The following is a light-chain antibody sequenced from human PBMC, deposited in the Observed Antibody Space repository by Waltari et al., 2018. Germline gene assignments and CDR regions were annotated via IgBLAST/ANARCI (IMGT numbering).Light chain of an antibody. V-gene: IGKV1-9*01. J-gene: IGKJ3*01. CDR2: AAS. Sequence: IQLTQSPSSLSASLGARVTITCRASQGINDYLAWYQQKPGKAPKLLIYAASTLQSGVPSRFSGSGSGTYFTLTIGSLQPEDFATYYCQQRISDPFTFGPGTKVDI. CDR1: QGINDY. CDR3: QQRISDPFT.